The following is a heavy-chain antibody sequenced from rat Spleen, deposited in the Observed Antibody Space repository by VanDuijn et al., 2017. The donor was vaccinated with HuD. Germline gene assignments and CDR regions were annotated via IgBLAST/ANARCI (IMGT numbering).Heavy chain of an antibody. J-gene: IGHJ2*01. D-gene: IGHD1-1*01. Sequence: EVQLVESGGGLVQPGRSLKLSCAASGFTFSDYAMAWVRQAPGKGLEWVSSINTDGDSTYYPDSVKGRFTISRDNAQNTVYLQMNSLRSEDTATYYCARENDYSADYWGQGVMVTVSS. CDR2: INTDGDST. CDR3: ARENDYSADY. CDR1: GFTFSDYA. V-gene: IGHV5S13*01.